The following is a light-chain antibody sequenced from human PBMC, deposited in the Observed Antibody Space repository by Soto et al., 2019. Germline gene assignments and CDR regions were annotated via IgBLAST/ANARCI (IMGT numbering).Light chain of an antibody. J-gene: IGKJ1*01. CDR3: HQNADTPRT. CDR1: RSVSYSPNNQNS. V-gene: IGKV4-1*01. Sequence: DIVMTQSPDSLAVSLGERATINCKYSRSVSYSPNNQNSLAWYQKNPGQPPKLLFYWASYRESGVPDRFSGRGSATDFTLTISSLQAEDVATSYCHQNADTPRTFGHGTKVELK. CDR2: WAS.